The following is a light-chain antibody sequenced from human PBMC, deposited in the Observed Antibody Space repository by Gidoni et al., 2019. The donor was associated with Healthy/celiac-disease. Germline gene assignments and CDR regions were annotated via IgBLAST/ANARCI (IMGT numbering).Light chain of an antibody. CDR2: AAS. J-gene: IGKJ5*01. CDR3: QQSYSTPIT. V-gene: IGKV1-39*01. Sequence: DIQMTQSPSSLSASVGDRVTITCRASQSISSYLNWYQQKPGKAPKLLIYAASSLQSGVPSSFSGSGSGTDFTLTISSLQPEDFATYYWQQSYSTPITFGQXTRLEIK. CDR1: QSISSY.